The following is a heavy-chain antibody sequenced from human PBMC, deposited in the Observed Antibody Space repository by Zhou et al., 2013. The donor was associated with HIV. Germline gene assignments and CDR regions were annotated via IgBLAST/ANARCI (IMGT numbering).Heavy chain of an antibody. D-gene: IGHD2-2*01. V-gene: IGHV4-34*01. CDR2: IDHSGST. CDR1: GSFSGYY. CDR3: ARGGFSFRAEFDP. Sequence: QVQLQQWGAGLLKPSETLSLTCAVYGSFSGYYWSWIRQPPGKGLEWIGEIDHSGSTNYNPSLKSRVTISVDTSKKQFSLKMNSVTAADTAVYYCARGGFSFRAEFDPWGQGTLVTVSP. J-gene: IGHJ5*02.